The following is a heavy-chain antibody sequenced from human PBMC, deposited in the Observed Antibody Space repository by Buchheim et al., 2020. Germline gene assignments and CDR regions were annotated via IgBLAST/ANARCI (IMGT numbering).Heavy chain of an antibody. CDR3: AREGNIVVVPAAILDY. V-gene: IGHV3-33*01. CDR2: IWYDGSNK. CDR1: GFTFSSYG. D-gene: IGHD2-2*02. J-gene: IGHJ4*02. Sequence: QVQLVESGGGVVQPGRSLRLSCAASGFTFSSYGMPWVRQAPGKGLEWVAVIWYDGSNKYYADSVKGRFTISRDNSKNTLYLQMNSRRAEDTAVYYCAREGNIVVVPAAILDYWGQGTL.